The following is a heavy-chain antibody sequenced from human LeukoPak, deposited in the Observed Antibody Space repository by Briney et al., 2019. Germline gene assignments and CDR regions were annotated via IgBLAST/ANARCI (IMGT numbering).Heavy chain of an antibody. J-gene: IGHJ4*02. CDR1: GGSISSGDYY. V-gene: IGHV4-30-4*01. CDR3: ARDFYDSSGYYDY. CDR2: IYYSGST. D-gene: IGHD3-22*01. Sequence: SETLSLTCTVSGGSISSGDYYWSWIRQPPGKGLEWIGYIYYSGSTYYNPSLKSRVTISVDTSKNQFSLKLSSVTAADTAVYYCARDFYDSSGYYDYWGQGTLVTVSS.